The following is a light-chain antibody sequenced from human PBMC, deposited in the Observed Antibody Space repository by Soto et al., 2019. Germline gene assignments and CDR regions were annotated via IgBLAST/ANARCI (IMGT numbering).Light chain of an antibody. CDR1: QSIGIW. V-gene: IGKV1-5*03. Sequence: IQMTQSPSTVSASVGDRVAITCRASQSIGIWLAWYQQKPGKAPRFLIYTASTLLCGVPSTFSGSGSGTEFTLTISSLQPDDFATYYCQQYRDYSWTFGQGTKVEIK. J-gene: IGKJ1*01. CDR2: TAS. CDR3: QQYRDYSWT.